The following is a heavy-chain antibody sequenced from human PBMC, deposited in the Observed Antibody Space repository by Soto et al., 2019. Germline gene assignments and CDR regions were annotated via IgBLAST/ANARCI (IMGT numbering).Heavy chain of an antibody. CDR1: VFTVSSYG. J-gene: IGHJ4*02. CDR3: AKDSATFGRFDY. Sequence: GGSLRLSCAASVFTVSSYGMSWVRQPPGKGLEWVSEISGSGGSTYYADSVKGRFTISRDNSKNTLYLEMNSLRAEDTAVYYCAKDSATFGRFDYWGQGTLVTVSS. V-gene: IGHV3-23*01. CDR2: ISGSGGST. D-gene: IGHD3-3*01.